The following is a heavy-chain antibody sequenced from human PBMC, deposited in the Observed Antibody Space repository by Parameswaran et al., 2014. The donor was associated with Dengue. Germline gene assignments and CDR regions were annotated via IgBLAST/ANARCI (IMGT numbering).Heavy chain of an antibody. Sequence: VRQAPGKGLEWIGEINHSGSTNYNPSLKSRVTISVDTSKNQFSLKLSSVTAADTAVYYCASWYYSTKGMGDYWGQGTLVTVSS. CDR2: INHSGST. V-gene: IGHV4-34*01. J-gene: IGHJ4*02. CDR3: ASWYYSTKGMGDY. D-gene: IGHD4-11*01.